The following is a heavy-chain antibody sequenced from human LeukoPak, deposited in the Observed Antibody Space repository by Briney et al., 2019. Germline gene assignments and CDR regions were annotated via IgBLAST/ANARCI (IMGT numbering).Heavy chain of an antibody. J-gene: IGHJ6*04. V-gene: IGHV4-38-2*01. CDR2: IYHSGST. D-gene: IGHD2-2*01. CDR3: ARVATRGYCSSTSCYGNYGMDV. CDR1: GYSISSGYY. Sequence: SETLSLTCAVSGYSISSGYYWGWIRQPPGKGLEWIGSIYHSGSTYYNPSLKSRVTMSVDTSKNQLSLKLSSVTAADTAVYYCARVATRGYCSSTSCYGNYGMDVWGKGTTVTVSS.